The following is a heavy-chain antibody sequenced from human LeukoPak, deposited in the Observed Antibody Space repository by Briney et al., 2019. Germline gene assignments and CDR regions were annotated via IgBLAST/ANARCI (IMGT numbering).Heavy chain of an antibody. CDR2: ISGTSGTI. J-gene: IGHJ4*02. CDR3: AKRLGDQRAFDY. D-gene: IGHD2-21*02. V-gene: IGHV3-23*01. Sequence: PGGSLRLSCAASGFTFSNYAMSWVRQAPGKRREWVSGISGTSGTINYADPVKGRFTISRDNSKNTVYLQMNSLRAEDTAVYYCAKRLGDQRAFDYWGQGTLVTVSS. CDR1: GFTFSNYA.